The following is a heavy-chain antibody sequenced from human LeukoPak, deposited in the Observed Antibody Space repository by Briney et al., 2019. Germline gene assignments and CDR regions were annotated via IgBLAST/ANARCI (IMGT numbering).Heavy chain of an antibody. CDR3: ARRRNWNYDNWFDP. CDR1: GYSFTSYW. D-gene: IGHD1-7*01. CDR2: IYPGDSDT. Sequence: GESLKISCKGSGYSFTSYWIGWVRQMPGKGLAWMGIIYPGDSDTRYSPSFQGQVTISADKSISTAYLQWSSLKASDTAMYHCARRRNWNYDNWFDPWGQGTLVTVSS. V-gene: IGHV5-51*01. J-gene: IGHJ5*02.